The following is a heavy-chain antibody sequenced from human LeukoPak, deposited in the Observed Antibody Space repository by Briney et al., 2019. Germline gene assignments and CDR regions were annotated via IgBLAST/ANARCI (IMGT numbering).Heavy chain of an antibody. V-gene: IGHV3-48*03. CDR2: ISISGSTI. CDR3: AKGRDYYYQYMDV. Sequence: GGSLRLSCSASGFTFSSYEMNWLRQAPGKGLEGVAYISISGSTIYYADSVKGRFTISRDNSKNTLYLQMNSLRAEDTAVYYCAKGRDYYYQYMDVWAKGPRSPSP. CDR1: GFTFSSYE. J-gene: IGHJ6*03.